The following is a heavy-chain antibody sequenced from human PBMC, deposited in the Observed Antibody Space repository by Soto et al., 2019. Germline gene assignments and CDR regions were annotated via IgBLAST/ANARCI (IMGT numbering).Heavy chain of an antibody. CDR2: IYPTGST. J-gene: IGHJ6*02. D-gene: IGHD3-16*01. Sequence: QLQLQESGSGLVKPSQTLSLTCTVSGGSISSGGYSWSWIRQTPGKGLEWIGYIYPTGSTYYNPSLKDRATLSIDTSQNQFSLQLTSVTAADTAVYYCARAPPGPAPCWGVWGHGTTVTVSS. V-gene: IGHV4-30-2*01. CDR3: ARAPPGPAPCWGV. CDR1: GGSISSGGYS.